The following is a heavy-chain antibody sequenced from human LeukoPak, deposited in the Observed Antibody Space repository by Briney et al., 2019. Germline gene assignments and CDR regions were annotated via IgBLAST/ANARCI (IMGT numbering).Heavy chain of an antibody. Sequence: PGGSLRFSCAASGFTFSSYGMHWVRQAPGKGLEWVAVIWYDGSNKYYADSVKGRFTISRDNSKNTLYLQMNSLRAEDTAVYYCARAWGEQWLVMVYWGQGTLVTVSS. CDR1: GFTFSSYG. J-gene: IGHJ4*02. V-gene: IGHV3-33*01. D-gene: IGHD6-19*01. CDR2: IWYDGSNK. CDR3: ARAWGEQWLVMVY.